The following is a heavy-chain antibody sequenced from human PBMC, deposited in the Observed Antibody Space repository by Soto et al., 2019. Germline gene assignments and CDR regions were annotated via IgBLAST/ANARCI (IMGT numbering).Heavy chain of an antibody. Sequence: SETLSVTCTVSGGSINSYDWSWIRQPPGKGLEWIGFIFYSGSTNYNPSLKSRVTISIDTSKNQFSLKLSSVTAADTAVYYCARRYGYSFDYWGQGTLVTVSS. CDR3: ARRYGYSFDY. J-gene: IGHJ4*02. CDR2: IFYSGST. CDR1: GGSINSYD. D-gene: IGHD4-4*01. V-gene: IGHV4-59*01.